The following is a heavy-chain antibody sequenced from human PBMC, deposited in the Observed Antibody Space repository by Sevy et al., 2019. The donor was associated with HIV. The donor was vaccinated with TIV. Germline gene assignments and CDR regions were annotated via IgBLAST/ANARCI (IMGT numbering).Heavy chain of an antibody. CDR3: ARGGEGMSYYYDSSGSLFDY. V-gene: IGHV3-11*01. D-gene: IGHD3-22*01. J-gene: IGHJ4*02. CDR2: ISSSGSNI. CDR1: GFTFSDYY. Sequence: GGSLRLSCAASGFTFSDYYMSWIRQAPGKGLEWVSYISSSGSNIYYAVSVNDRFTISRDNAKNSLYLQMNSLRAEDTAVYYCARGGEGMSYYYDSSGSLFDYWGQGTLVTVSS.